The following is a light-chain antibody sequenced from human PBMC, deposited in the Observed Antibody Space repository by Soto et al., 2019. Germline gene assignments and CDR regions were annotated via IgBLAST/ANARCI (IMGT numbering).Light chain of an antibody. CDR2: RAS. CDR1: QTISSSF. Sequence: EIVLTQSPGTLSLSPGERATLSCRASQTISSSFFSRYQQKPGQAPRLLIYRASRRAPGIPDRFSGSGSWTDFTLSISRLEPEDFAVYYCHQFGSSTLDTFGPVTKVEIK. CDR3: HQFGSSTLDT. J-gene: IGKJ3*01. V-gene: IGKV3-20*01.